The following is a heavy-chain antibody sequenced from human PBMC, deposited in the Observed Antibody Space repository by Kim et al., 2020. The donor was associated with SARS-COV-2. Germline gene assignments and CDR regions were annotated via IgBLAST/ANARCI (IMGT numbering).Heavy chain of an antibody. J-gene: IGHJ4*02. CDR2: IISSGSTL. CDR1: GFTVSSYE. D-gene: IGHD4-17*01. V-gene: IGHV3-48*03. CDR3: ARGSRTTVTPGLDF. Sequence: GGSLRLSCAASGFTVSSYEMIWVRRAPGKGLEGVSYIISSGSTLYYADSVKARFTISRDNAKISMYLQMNSLRAEDTAVYYCARGSRTTVTPGLDFWGQGTIVTVSS.